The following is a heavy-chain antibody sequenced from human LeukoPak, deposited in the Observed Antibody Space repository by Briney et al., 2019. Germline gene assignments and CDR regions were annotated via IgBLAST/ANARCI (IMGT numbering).Heavy chain of an antibody. V-gene: IGHV4-59*01. J-gene: IGHJ6*03. CDR3: AGSSGSGSSYYYYYMDV. CDR2: IYYSGST. CDR1: GGSISSYY. D-gene: IGHD3-10*01. Sequence: SETLSLTCTVSGGSISSYYWSWIRQPPGKGLEWIGYIYYSGSTNYNPSLKSRVTISVDTSRNQFSLKLSSVTAADTAVYYCAGSSGSGSSYYYYYMDVWGKGTTVTISS.